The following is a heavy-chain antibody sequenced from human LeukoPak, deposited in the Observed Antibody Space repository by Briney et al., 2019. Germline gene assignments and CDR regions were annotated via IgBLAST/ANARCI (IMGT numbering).Heavy chain of an antibody. D-gene: IGHD1/OR15-1a*01. CDR2: IRQDGSEK. CDR3: ARDGTAPGLYFDL. V-gene: IGHV3-7*01. J-gene: IGHJ4*01. CDR1: GFTFSDYW. Sequence: GGSLRLSCAASGFTFSDYWMNWVRLAPGKGREWVAGIRQDGSEKSYVDSVKGRFTISRDNTWNSLYLQMNSLRAEDTAVYYCARDGTAPGLYFDLWGQGTLVTVSS.